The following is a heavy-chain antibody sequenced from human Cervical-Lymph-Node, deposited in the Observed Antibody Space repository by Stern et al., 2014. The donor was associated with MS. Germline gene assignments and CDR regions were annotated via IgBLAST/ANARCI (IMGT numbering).Heavy chain of an antibody. V-gene: IGHV1-2*06. J-gene: IGHJ4*02. D-gene: IGHD2-2*01. CDR3: ARDCSSTSCSDY. CDR2: IHPHNGDT. CDR1: GYSFTDYY. Sequence: QVQLVQSGAEVKKPGASVKVSCKASGYSFTDYYMHWVRQAPGQGPEWMGRIHPHNGDTIYIQNFQGRVTMTRDTSITTAYMELSRLTSDDTAVYYCARDCSSTSCSDYWGQGTQVTVSS.